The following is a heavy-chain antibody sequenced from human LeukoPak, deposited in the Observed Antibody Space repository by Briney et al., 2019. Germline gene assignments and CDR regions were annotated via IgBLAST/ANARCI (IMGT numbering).Heavy chain of an antibody. CDR3: ARAMVRGVIPY. D-gene: IGHD3-10*01. V-gene: IGHV3-48*03. CDR1: GFTFSSYE. CDR2: ISSSGSTI. J-gene: IGHJ4*02. Sequence: GGSLRLSCAASGFTFSSYEMNWVRQAPGKGLEWVSYISSSGSTIYYADSVKGRFTISRDNSRNIMNLQTDSLRPEDTALYYCARAMVRGVIPYWGQGTLVTVSS.